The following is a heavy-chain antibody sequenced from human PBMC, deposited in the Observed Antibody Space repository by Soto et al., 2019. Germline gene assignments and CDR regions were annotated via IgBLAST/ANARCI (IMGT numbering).Heavy chain of an antibody. J-gene: IGHJ6*03. Sequence: SETLSLTCAVYGGSFSGYYWSWIRQPPGKGLEWIGEINHSGSTNYNPSLKSRVTISVGTSKNQFSLKLSSVTAADTAVYYCARRGRYSSGWYEVYYYYYYMDVWGKGTTVTVSS. CDR3: ARRGRYSSGWYEVYYYYYYMDV. CDR2: INHSGST. D-gene: IGHD6-19*01. CDR1: GGSFSGYY. V-gene: IGHV4-34*01.